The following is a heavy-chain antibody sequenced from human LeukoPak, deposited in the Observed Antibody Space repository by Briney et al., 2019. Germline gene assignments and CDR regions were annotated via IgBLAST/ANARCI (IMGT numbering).Heavy chain of an antibody. V-gene: IGHV3-23*01. CDR3: AKEMGRRGSGWYFDY. J-gene: IGHJ4*02. CDR2: ISGSGGST. Sequence: PGGSLRLSCAASGFTFSSYGMSWVRQAPGKGLEWVSAISGSGGSTYYADSVKGRFTISRDNSKNTLYLQMNSLRAEDTAVYYCAKEMGRRGSGWYFDYWGQGTLVTVSS. CDR1: GFTFSSYG. D-gene: IGHD6-19*01.